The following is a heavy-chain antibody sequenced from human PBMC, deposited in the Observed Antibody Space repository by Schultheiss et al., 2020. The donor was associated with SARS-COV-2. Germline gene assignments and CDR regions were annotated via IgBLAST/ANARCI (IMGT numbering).Heavy chain of an antibody. CDR3: ARCFSGGTVAATDYYYGMDV. V-gene: IGHV1-2*02. CDR1: GYTFTGNF. Sequence: ASVKVSCKTSGYTFTGNFLHWVRQAPGQGLEWMGWINPNSGGTNYAQKLQGRVTMTTDTSTSTAYMELRSLRSDDTAVYYCARCFSGGTVAATDYYYGMDVWGQGTLVTVSS. J-gene: IGHJ6*02. CDR2: INPNSGGT. D-gene: IGHD2-15*01.